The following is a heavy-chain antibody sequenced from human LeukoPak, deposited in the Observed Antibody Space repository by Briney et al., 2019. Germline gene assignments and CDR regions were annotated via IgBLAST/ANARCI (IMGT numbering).Heavy chain of an antibody. V-gene: IGHV3-74*01. CDR2: ISGDGSSA. Sequence: GGSLRLSCAASGFTFSAYWMHWVRQAPGEGLVWLSRISGDGSSAYYADSVKGRFTISRDNAKNSLYLQMNSLRAEDTAVYYCARGKYSPVPFDYWGQGTLVTVSS. CDR1: GFTFSAYW. D-gene: IGHD4-11*01. CDR3: ARGKYSPVPFDY. J-gene: IGHJ4*02.